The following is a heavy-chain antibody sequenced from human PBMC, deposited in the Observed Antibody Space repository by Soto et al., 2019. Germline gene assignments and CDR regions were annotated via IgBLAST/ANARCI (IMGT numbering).Heavy chain of an antibody. J-gene: IGHJ6*02. Sequence: SETLSLTCTFSCGSIISSNYYWGCIRQPPGKGLEWIGNIYYSGNSYYNPSLKSRVTISVDTSKNQFSLKLSSVTAADTAVYYCARQGDSKSNYYYGMDVWGQGTTVTVSS. V-gene: IGHV4-39*01. CDR1: CGSIISSNYY. CDR3: ARQGDSKSNYYYGMDV. CDR2: IYYSGNS. D-gene: IGHD1-26*01.